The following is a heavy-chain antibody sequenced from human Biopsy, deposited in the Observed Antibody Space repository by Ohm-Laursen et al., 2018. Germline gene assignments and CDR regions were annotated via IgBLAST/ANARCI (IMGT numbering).Heavy chain of an antibody. J-gene: IGHJ6*02. CDR3: ARDRYYGSESYYSHYNMDV. V-gene: IGHV3-7*01. CDR1: GFTFSNYW. CDR2: IKEDGSVI. D-gene: IGHD3-10*01. Sequence: SLRLSCAASGFTFSNYWMTWVRQAPGKGLEWVANIKEDGSVIHYLDSVKGRFTISRDNANKLLFLQMNSLRAADTAVYYCARDRYYGSESYYSHYNMDVWGQGTTVSVSS.